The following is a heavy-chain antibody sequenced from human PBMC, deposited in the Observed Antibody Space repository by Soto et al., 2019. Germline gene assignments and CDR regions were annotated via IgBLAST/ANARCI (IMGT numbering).Heavy chain of an antibody. CDR1: GGSFSGYY. CDR2: INHSGST. D-gene: IGHD6-6*01. J-gene: IGHJ4*02. Sequence: SETLSLTCAVYGGSFSGYYWSWIRQPPGKGLEWIGEINHSGSTNYNPSLKSRVTISVDTSKNQFSLKLSSVTAADTAVYYCARGGIAARRVPSYWGQGTLVTVSS. CDR3: ARGGIAARRVPSY. V-gene: IGHV4-34*01.